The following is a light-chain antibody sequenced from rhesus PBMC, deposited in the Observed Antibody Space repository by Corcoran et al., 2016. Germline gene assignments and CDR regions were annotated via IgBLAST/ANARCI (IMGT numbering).Light chain of an antibody. J-gene: IGKJ2*01. CDR1: QGISSW. CDR2: KAS. V-gene: IGKV1-22*01. CDR3: QRYSNRPYS. Sequence: DIQMTQSPSSLSASVGDTVTITCRASQGISSWLACYPQQPGKAPKFLIYKASSLQSGVPSRFSGRGSGTDFTLTISGLQSENFATNYCQRYSNRPYSFGQETKVEI.